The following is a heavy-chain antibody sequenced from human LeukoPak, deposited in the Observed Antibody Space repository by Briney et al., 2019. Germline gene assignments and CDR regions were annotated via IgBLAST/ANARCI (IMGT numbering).Heavy chain of an antibody. CDR3: ALPGNY. Sequence: GGSLRLSCAVSGFSFSSYAMHWVRQAPGKGLAWVSRINTDGSSTSYADSVKGRFTISRDNAKNTVYLQMNSLRAEDTAVYYCALPGNYWGQGTLVTVSS. J-gene: IGHJ4*02. V-gene: IGHV3-74*01. CDR1: GFSFSSYA. CDR2: INTDGSST.